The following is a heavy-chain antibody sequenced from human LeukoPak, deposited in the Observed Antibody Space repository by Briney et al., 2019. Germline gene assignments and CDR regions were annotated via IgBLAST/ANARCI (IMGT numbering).Heavy chain of an antibody. CDR1: GYGFTSYW. Sequence: GESLKISFKGSGYGFTSYWIGWVRRMPGKGREGMGIIYPGDCDTRYSPSFQGKVTISADKSISTAYLQWSSLKASDTAMYYCARSWFGELPFDYWGQGTLVTVSS. CDR3: ARSWFGELPFDY. J-gene: IGHJ4*02. CDR2: IYPGDCDT. D-gene: IGHD3-10*01. V-gene: IGHV5-51*01.